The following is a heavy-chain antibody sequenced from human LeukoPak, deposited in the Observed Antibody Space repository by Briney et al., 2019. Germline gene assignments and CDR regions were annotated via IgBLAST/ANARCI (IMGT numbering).Heavy chain of an antibody. J-gene: IGHJ3*02. CDR3: VRKNRDFNAAFDI. D-gene: IGHD2-21*02. CDR2: TYSDSST. CDR1: GFTVSNNY. V-gene: IGHV3-53*01. Sequence: GGSLRLSCAASGFTVSNNYMNWVRQAPGKGLEWVSITYSDSSTNYADSVKGRFTISRDTSQNTLSLQMNSLRAEDTAVYYCVRKNRDFNAAFDIWGQGTVVTVSS.